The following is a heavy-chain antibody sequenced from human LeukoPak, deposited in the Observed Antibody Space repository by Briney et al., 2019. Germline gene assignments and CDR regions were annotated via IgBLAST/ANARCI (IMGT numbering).Heavy chain of an antibody. D-gene: IGHD3-22*01. CDR2: INHSGST. CDR1: GGSFSGYY. CDR3: ARAQYYYDSSGYRGRYYYGMDV. Sequence: SETLSLTCAVYGGSFSGYYRSWIRQPPGKGLEWIGEINHSGSTNYNPSLKSRVTISVDTSKNQFSLKLSSVTAADTAVYYCARAQYYYDSSGYRGRYYYGMDVWGQGPTVTVSS. V-gene: IGHV4-34*01. J-gene: IGHJ6*02.